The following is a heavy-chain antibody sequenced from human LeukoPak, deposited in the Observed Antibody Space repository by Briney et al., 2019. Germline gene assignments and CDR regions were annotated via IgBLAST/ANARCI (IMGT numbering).Heavy chain of an antibody. CDR2: ISAYNGNT. J-gene: IGHJ4*02. V-gene: IGHV1-18*01. D-gene: IGHD6-6*01. CDR1: GYTFTNYG. CDR3: ARTANSIATTAYSSSSIDY. Sequence: ASVRVSCKASGYTFTNYGISWVRQAPGQGLEWMGWISAYNGNTDYAQKFQGRVTMTTDTSTSTAYVELRNLRSDDTAMYYCARTANSIATTAYSSSSIDYWGQGTLVTVSS.